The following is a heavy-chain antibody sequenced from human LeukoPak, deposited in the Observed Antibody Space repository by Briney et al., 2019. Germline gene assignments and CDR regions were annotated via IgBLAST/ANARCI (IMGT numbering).Heavy chain of an antibody. CDR1: GFTFSSYA. CDR3: AFNGRDYDSSGYYSVY. V-gene: IGHV3-23*01. D-gene: IGHD3-22*01. Sequence: GGSLRLSCAASGFTFSSYAMSWVRQAPGKGLEWVSAISGSGGSTYYADSVKGRFTISRDNSKNTLYLQMNSLRAEDTAVYYCAFNGRDYDSSGYYSVYWGQGTLVTVSS. J-gene: IGHJ4*02. CDR2: ISGSGGST.